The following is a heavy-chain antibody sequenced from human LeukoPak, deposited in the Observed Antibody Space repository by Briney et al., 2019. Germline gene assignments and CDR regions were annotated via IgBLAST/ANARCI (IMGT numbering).Heavy chain of an antibody. D-gene: IGHD1-26*01. CDR2: IYYSGGT. J-gene: IGHJ6*02. Sequence: SETLSLTCAVYGGSFSSYYWSWIRQPPGKGLEWIGYIYYSGGTNYNPSLKSRVTISVDTSKNQFSLKLSSVTAADTAVYYCARHPYSGSSNGMDVWGQGTTVTVSS. V-gene: IGHV4-59*08. CDR1: GGSFSSYY. CDR3: ARHPYSGSSNGMDV.